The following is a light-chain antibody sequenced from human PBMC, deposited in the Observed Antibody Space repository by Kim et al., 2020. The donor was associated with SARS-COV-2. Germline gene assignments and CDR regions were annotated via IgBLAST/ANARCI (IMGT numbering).Light chain of an antibody. V-gene: IGLV1-44*01. CDR3: AAWDDSLTGVV. Sequence: QSVLTQPPSASGTPGQRVTISCSGSTSNIGDNTVTWYQHLPGTAPKLLLYTNNQRPSGVPDRFSGSKSGTSASLAISGLQSEDEANYYCAAWDDSLTGVVFGGGTQLTVL. CDR2: TNN. CDR1: TSNIGDNT. J-gene: IGLJ2*01.